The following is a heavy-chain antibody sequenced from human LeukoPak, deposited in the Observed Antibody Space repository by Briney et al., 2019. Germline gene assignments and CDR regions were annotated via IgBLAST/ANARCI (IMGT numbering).Heavy chain of an antibody. V-gene: IGHV3-23*01. CDR2: ISGSGDST. CDR3: GVDIVVVPGAPNWFDP. CDR1: GFTFSSYA. D-gene: IGHD2-2*01. J-gene: IGHJ5*02. Sequence: GSLRLSCAASGFTFSSYAMSWVRQAPGKGLEWASAISGSGDSTYYADSVKGRFTISRDNSKNTLYLQMNSLRAEDTAVYYCGVDIVVVPGAPNWFDPWGQGTLVTVSS.